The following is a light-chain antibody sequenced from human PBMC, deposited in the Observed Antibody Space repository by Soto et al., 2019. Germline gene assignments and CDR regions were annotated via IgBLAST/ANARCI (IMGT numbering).Light chain of an antibody. J-gene: IGKJ5*01. CDR3: QQCSHWHPALT. CDR2: GSS. CDR1: QTVRTN. Sequence: EIGLTLSPVTRSVCPVEIATPSCRAIQTVRTNLDWFQRKAGQPARLLNYGSSNRATGVAERFRGSGGGREFAVIICSMQSEDVEVFSCQQCSHWHPALTFGQGTRLEI. V-gene: IGKV3-15*01.